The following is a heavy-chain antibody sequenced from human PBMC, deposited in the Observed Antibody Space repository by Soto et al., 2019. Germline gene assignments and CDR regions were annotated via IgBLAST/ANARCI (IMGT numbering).Heavy chain of an antibody. D-gene: IGHD6-6*01. V-gene: IGHV3-33*01. CDR1: GFTFRNFG. Sequence: QSGGSLRLSCVASGFTFRNFGMHWVRQAPGKGLEWVAVISNDENIKQYADSVRGRFAIARDNSKNTLYLQVTSLRAEDTAIYYCARGLRSVLDYWGQGALVTVSS. CDR2: ISNDENIK. J-gene: IGHJ4*02. CDR3: ARGLRSVLDY.